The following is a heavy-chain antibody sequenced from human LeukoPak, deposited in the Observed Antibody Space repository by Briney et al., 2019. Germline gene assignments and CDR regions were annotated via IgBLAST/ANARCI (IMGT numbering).Heavy chain of an antibody. J-gene: IGHJ6*03. D-gene: IGHD3-10*01. Sequence: PSETLSLTCTVSGGSISSHYWSWIRQPPGKGLEWIGHIYYSGSTNYNPSLKSRVTISVDTSKNQFSLKLSSVTAADTAVYYCAASRIGENYYYMDVWGKGTTVTVSS. CDR3: AASRIGENYYYMDV. V-gene: IGHV4-59*11. CDR2: IYYSGST. CDR1: GGSISSHY.